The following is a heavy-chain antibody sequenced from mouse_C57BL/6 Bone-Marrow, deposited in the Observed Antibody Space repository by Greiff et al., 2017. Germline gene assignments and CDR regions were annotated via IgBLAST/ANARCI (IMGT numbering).Heavy chain of an antibody. V-gene: IGHV5-6*02. J-gene: IGHJ3*01. CDR3: ARRLLRWFAD. D-gene: IGHD1-1*01. CDR2: ISSGGSYT. CDR1: GFTFSSYG. Sequence: EVMLVESGGDLVKPGGSLKLSCAASGFTFSSYGMSWVRQTPDKRLEWVATISSGGSYTYYPDSVKGRFTISRDNAKNTLYLQMSSLKSEDTAMYYCARRLLRWFADWGQGTLVTVSA.